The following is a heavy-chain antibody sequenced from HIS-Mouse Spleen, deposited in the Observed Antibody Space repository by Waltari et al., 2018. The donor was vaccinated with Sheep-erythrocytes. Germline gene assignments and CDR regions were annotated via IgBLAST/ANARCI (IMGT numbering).Heavy chain of an antibody. D-gene: IGHD1-26*01. Sequence: EVQLVESGGGLVKPGGSLRLSCAASGFTFSSYSMNWVRQAPGKGQGGVASSSSRRNYIYYADSVKGRFTISRDNAKNSLYLQMNSLRAEDTAVYYCARVASGATFDYWGQGTLVTVSS. CDR2: SSSRRNYI. CDR1: GFTFSSYS. V-gene: IGHV3-21*01. CDR3: ARVASGATFDY. J-gene: IGHJ4*02.